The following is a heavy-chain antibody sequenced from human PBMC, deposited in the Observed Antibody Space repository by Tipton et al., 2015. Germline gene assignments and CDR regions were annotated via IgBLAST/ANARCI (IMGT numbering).Heavy chain of an antibody. J-gene: IGHJ4*02. V-gene: IGHV3-7*01. Sequence: SLRLSCVGSGFTLSRYWMNWVRQAPGKGLEWVANINEDGSEKYYADSVKGRFTMSRDNGKSSLFLQMNSLRVEDTAMYYCARAPFCGGDCYSGYWGQGTLVIVSP. CDR3: ARAPFCGGDCYSGY. CDR2: INEDGSEK. CDR1: GFTLSRYW. D-gene: IGHD2-21*02.